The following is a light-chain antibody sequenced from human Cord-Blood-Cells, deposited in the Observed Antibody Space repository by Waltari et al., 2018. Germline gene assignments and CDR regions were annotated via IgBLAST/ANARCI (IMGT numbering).Light chain of an antibody. CDR1: QSISSW. J-gene: IGKJ2*01. CDR2: QAS. Sequence: DIQMTQSPSTLSPSVGDRVTITCRASQSISSWLAWYQQKPGKAPKLLIYQASSLESGVPSRFSGSGSGTEFTLTISSLQPDDFATYYCQQYNSYSYTFGQGTKLEIK. V-gene: IGKV1-5*03. CDR3: QQYNSYSYT.